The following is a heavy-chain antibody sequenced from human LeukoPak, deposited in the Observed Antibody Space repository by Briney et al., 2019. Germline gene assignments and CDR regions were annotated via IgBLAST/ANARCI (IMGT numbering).Heavy chain of an antibody. CDR3: ARGGTPFDP. CDR2: IYYGGTT. J-gene: IGHJ5*02. D-gene: IGHD3-16*01. Sequence: SETLSLTCTVSGGSISSGDYYWSWIRQPPGKGLEWIGYIYYGGTTYYSPSLKSRVTISVDTSKNQFSLKLSSVTAADTAVYYCARGGTPFDPWGQGTLVTVSS. V-gene: IGHV4-30-4*01. CDR1: GGSISSGDYY.